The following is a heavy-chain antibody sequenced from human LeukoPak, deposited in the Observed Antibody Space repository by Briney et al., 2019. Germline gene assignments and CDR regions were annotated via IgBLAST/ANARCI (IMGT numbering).Heavy chain of an antibody. CDR1: RFAFDVHG. CDR3: AEGHRGGWYLDY. D-gene: IGHD5-24*01. V-gene: IGHV3-20*04. J-gene: IGHJ4*02. Sequence: GGSLRLSCEDSRFAFDVHGMSWVRQAPGKGLEWVSGINWNGGSTGYGDSVKGRFIISRDNAKNSLYLQMNSLRAEDTAWYYCAEGHRGGWYLDYWGQGVLVTVSS. CDR2: INWNGGST.